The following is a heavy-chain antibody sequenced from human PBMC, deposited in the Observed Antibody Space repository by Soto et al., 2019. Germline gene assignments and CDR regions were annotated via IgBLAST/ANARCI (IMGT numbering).Heavy chain of an antibody. V-gene: IGHV3-53*01. Sequence: EVQLVASGGDLIQPGGSLRLSCVVSGFSVSDNYLTWVRQAPGKGPECVSVIYADGRTYYTDSVMGRFTLSRDNYRNTLYLQMNSLRVEDTAMYYCTRDWYGLGRNWGQGTLVSVSS. J-gene: IGHJ4*02. D-gene: IGHD3-10*01. CDR2: IYADGRT. CDR1: GFSVSDNY. CDR3: TRDWYGLGRN.